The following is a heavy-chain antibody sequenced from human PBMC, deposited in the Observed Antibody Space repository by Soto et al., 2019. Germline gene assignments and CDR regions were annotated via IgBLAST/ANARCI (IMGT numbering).Heavy chain of an antibody. CDR2: IYYSGST. Sequence: SETLSLTCTVSGGSISSSSYYWGWIRQPPGKGLEWIGSIYYSGSTYYNPSLKSRVTISVDTSKNQFSLKLSSVTAADTAVYYCARELIVVVITTLNNDAFDIWGQGTMVTVSS. CDR1: GGSISSSSYY. J-gene: IGHJ3*02. CDR3: ARELIVVVITTLNNDAFDI. D-gene: IGHD3-22*01. V-gene: IGHV4-39*01.